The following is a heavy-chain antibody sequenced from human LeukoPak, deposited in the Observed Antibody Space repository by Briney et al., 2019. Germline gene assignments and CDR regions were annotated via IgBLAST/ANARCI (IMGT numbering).Heavy chain of an antibody. J-gene: IGHJ4*02. V-gene: IGHV3-33*08. D-gene: IGHD2-15*01. CDR3: ARVDCSGGSCYSGDFQSAYYFDY. Sequence: GGSLRLSCAASGFTFSTYGMHWVRQAPGKGLEWVAVIWYGGSNTYYADSVKGRFTISRDNSKNTLYLQMNSLRAEDTAVYYCARVDCSGGSCYSGDFQSAYYFDYWGQGTLVTVSS. CDR2: IWYGGSNT. CDR1: GFTFSTYG.